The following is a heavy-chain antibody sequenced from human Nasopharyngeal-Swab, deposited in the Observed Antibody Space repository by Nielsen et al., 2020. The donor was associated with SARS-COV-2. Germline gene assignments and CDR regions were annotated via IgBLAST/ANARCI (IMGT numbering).Heavy chain of an antibody. V-gene: IGHV4-30-4*01. CDR1: GDSISRGDYY. CDR3: ARRRGPAYYYYMDV. Sequence: SETLSLTCSVSGDSISRGDYYWSWIRQSPVKGLEWIGYIYHTGSTSHNPSLRSRVIISSDASKNQFSLRLSSVTAADTAMYYCARRRGPAYYYYMDVWGKGTPVTVSS. J-gene: IGHJ6*03. CDR2: IYHTGST.